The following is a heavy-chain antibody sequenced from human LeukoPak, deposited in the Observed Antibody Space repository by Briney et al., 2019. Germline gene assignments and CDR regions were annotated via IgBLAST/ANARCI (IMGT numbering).Heavy chain of an antibody. Sequence: SETLSLTCTVSGYSISSGYYWGWIRQPPGKGLEWIGSIYHSGSTYYNPSLKSRVTISVDTSKNQFSLKLNSVTAADTAVYYCARWFGELFDAFDIWGQGTMVTVSS. V-gene: IGHV4-38-2*02. D-gene: IGHD3-10*01. CDR3: ARWFGELFDAFDI. CDR2: IYHSGST. J-gene: IGHJ3*02. CDR1: GYSISSGYY.